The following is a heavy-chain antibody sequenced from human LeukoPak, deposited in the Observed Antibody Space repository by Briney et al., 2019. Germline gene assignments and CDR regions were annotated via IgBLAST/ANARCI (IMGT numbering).Heavy chain of an antibody. CDR3: ARHSESVVVVAAQPGLYYYMDV. CDR2: IYPGDSDT. Sequence: GESLKISCKGSGYSFTSYWIGWVRQMPGKGLEWMGIIYPGDSDTRYSPSFQGQVTISADKSISTAYLQWSSLKASDTAMYYCARHSESVVVVAAQPGLYYYMDVWGKGTTVTVSS. V-gene: IGHV5-51*01. D-gene: IGHD2-15*01. CDR1: GYSFTSYW. J-gene: IGHJ6*03.